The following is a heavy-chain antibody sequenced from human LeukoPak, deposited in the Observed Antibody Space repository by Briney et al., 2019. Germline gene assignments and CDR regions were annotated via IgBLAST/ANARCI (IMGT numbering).Heavy chain of an antibody. CDR1: GFTFSSYS. J-gene: IGHJ4*02. CDR3: AREGSVVVPHYYFDY. V-gene: IGHV3-21*01. CDR2: ISSSSSYI. D-gene: IGHD2-2*01. Sequence: PGGSLRLSCAASGFTFSSYSMNWVRQAPGKGLEWVSSISSSSSYIYYADSVKGRFTISRDNAKNSLYLQMNSLRAEDTAVYYCAREGSVVVPHYYFDYWGQGTLVTVSS.